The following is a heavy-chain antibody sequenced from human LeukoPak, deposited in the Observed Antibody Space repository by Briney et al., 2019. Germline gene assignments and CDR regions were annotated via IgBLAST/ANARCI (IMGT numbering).Heavy chain of an antibody. CDR1: GGSISSSSYY. Sequence: SETLSLTCTVSGGSISSSSYYWGWIRQPPGKGLEWIGSIYYSVSTYFNPSLKSRVTISVDTSKNQFSLKLSSVTAADTAVYYCASGYYGSGSPDYWGQGTLVTVSS. V-gene: IGHV4-39*01. D-gene: IGHD3-10*01. CDR3: ASGYYGSGSPDY. CDR2: IYYSVST. J-gene: IGHJ4*02.